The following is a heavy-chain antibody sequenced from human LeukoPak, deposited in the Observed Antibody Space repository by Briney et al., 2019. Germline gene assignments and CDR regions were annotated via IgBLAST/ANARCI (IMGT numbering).Heavy chain of an antibody. Sequence: SVKVSCKASGGTFSSYAISWVRQAPGQGLEWMGGIIPIFGTAKYAQKVQGRVTMTRDISISTVYIEMSSLTSEDTAVYFCTRAKWDGEGWYFDLWGRGTLVTVSS. CDR3: TRAKWDGEGWYFDL. J-gene: IGHJ2*01. V-gene: IGHV1-69*05. CDR1: GGTFSSYA. CDR2: IIPIFGTA. D-gene: IGHD1-26*01.